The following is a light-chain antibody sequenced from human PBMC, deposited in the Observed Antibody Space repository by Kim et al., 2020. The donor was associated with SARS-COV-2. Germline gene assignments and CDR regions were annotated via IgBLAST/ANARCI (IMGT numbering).Light chain of an antibody. V-gene: IGKV1-5*03. CDR3: QHYSRYPPA. CDR2: KAS. CDR1: QSISSW. J-gene: IGKJ4*01. Sequence: ASVGDRVTITCRASQSISSWLAWYQQKPGKVPKLLIYKASNLESGVPSRFSGSGSGTEFTLTISNLQPDDLATYYCQHYSRYPPAFGGGTKVEFK.